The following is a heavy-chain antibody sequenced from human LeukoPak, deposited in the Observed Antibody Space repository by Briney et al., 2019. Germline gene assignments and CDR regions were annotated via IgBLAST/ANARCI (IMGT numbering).Heavy chain of an antibody. Sequence: ASVKVSCKASGYTFTSYDINWVRQATGQGLEWMGWMNPNSGNTGYAQKFQGRVTMTRNTSISTAYMELSSLRSEDTAVYYCAREAAAYNLRYFQHWGQGTLVTVSS. CDR3: AREAAAYNLRYFQH. D-gene: IGHD6-13*01. V-gene: IGHV1-8*01. CDR1: GYTFTSYD. CDR2: MNPNSGNT. J-gene: IGHJ1*01.